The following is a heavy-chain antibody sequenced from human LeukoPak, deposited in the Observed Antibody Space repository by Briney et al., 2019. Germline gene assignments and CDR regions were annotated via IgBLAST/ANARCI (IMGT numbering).Heavy chain of an antibody. Sequence: GASVKVSCKASGYTFTSYDINWVRQATGQGLEWMGWMSPNSGDTGYAQKFQGGVTMTRNTSISTAYLGLSSLRAEDTAVYFCAKGTLGHCNGASCYPLDYWGQGTLVTVSS. J-gene: IGHJ4*02. D-gene: IGHD2-15*01. V-gene: IGHV1-8*01. CDR3: AKGTLGHCNGASCYPLDY. CDR2: MSPNSGDT. CDR1: GYTFTSYD.